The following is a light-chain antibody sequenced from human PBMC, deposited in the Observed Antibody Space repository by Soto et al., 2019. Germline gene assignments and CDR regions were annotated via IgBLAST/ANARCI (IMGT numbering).Light chain of an antibody. J-gene: IGKJ4*01. CDR2: DAS. CDR3: QQYNNLQLT. CDR1: HDIINY. Sequence: DIQMTQSPSSLSASVGDRVTITCQASHDIINYLNWYQHKPGKAPKLLIYDASNLETGVPSRFSGSGSGTHFSFTIRSLQPEDIATYYCQQYNNLQLTFGGGTKVEIK. V-gene: IGKV1-33*01.